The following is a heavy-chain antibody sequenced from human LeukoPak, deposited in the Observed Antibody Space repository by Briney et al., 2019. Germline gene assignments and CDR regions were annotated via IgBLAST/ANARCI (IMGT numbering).Heavy chain of an antibody. CDR1: GGSIRSYY. Sequence: PSETLSLTCTVPGGSIRSYYWSWIRQPPGKGLEWIGYIYYSGSTNYNPSLKSRVTISVDTSKNQFSLKLSSVTAADTAVYYCARYAMYYDILTGYTGTPYYFDYWGQGTLVTVSS. CDR2: IYYSGST. J-gene: IGHJ4*02. D-gene: IGHD3-9*01. CDR3: ARYAMYYDILTGYTGTPYYFDY. V-gene: IGHV4-59*01.